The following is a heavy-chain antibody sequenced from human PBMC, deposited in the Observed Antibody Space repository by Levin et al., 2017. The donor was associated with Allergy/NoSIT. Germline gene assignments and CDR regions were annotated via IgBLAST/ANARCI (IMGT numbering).Heavy chain of an antibody. J-gene: IGHJ2*01. V-gene: IGHV3-7*01. CDR2: IKQDGSEK. D-gene: IGHD3-16*02. CDR3: ARDAIYDYVWGSYRYWYFDL. CDR1: GFTFSRYW. Sequence: GESLKISCAASGFTFSRYWMSWVRQAPGKGLEWVANIKQDGSEKYYVDSVKGRFTISRDNAKNSLYLQMNSLRAEDTAVYYCARDAIYDYVWGSYRYWYFDLWGRGTLVTVSS.